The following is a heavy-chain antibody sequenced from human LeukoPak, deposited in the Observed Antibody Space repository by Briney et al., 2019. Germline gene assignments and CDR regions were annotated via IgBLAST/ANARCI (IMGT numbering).Heavy chain of an antibody. CDR2: ISGSGGST. D-gene: IGHD3-10*01. Sequence: GGSLRLSCAVSGFTLSNYGMSWVRQAPGKGLEWVSAISGSGGSTYYADSVKGQFTISRDNSRNTLYLQMNSLRAEDTAVYYCASRTMVRGVMGVDYWGQGTLVTVSS. CDR3: ASRTMVRGVMGVDY. J-gene: IGHJ4*02. CDR1: GFTLSNYG. V-gene: IGHV3-23*01.